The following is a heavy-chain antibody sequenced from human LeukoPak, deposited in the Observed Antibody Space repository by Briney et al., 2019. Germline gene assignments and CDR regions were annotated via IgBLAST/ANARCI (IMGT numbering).Heavy chain of an antibody. CDR2: IYTSGST. D-gene: IGHD2-15*01. CDR1: GGSISSGSYY. CDR3: ARDFPYSSGGSWLRAEGWFDP. Sequence: SQTLSLTCTVSGGSISSGSYYWSWIRQPAGKGLEWIGRIYTSGSTNYNPSLKSRATISVDTCKNQFSLKLSSVTAADTAVYYCARDFPYSSGGSWLRAEGWFDPWGQGTLVTVSS. V-gene: IGHV4-61*02. J-gene: IGHJ5*02.